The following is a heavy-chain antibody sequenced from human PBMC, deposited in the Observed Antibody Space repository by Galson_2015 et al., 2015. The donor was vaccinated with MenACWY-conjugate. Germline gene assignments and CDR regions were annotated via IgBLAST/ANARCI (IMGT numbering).Heavy chain of an antibody. CDR3: AREWNDYGGPPSY. V-gene: IGHV3-33*01. CDR1: GFTFDAYG. Sequence: SLRLSCAASGFTFDAYGIHWARQAPGKGLEWVAATSYDGHKKYYSDSVKARFTISRDNSKNTVYLQMNGLRVEETAVYFCAREWNDYGGPPSYWGRGSLVTVSS. D-gene: IGHD4-23*01. CDR2: TSYDGHKK. J-gene: IGHJ4*02.